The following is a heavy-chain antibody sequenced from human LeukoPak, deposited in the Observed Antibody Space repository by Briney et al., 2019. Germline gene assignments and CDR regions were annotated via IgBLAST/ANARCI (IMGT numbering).Heavy chain of an antibody. Sequence: GESLKISCEASGYTFTSYWIGWVRQMPGKGLEWMGSIYPGGSNTRYSPSFQGQVTISADKSINTAYLQWSSLKASDTAIYYCARAAVLDYWAQGTLVTVSS. CDR2: IYPGGSNT. CDR3: ARAAVLDY. J-gene: IGHJ4*02. CDR1: GYTFTSYW. V-gene: IGHV5-51*01. D-gene: IGHD2-15*01.